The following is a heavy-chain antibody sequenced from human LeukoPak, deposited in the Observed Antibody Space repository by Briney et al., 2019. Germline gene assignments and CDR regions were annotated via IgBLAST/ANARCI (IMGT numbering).Heavy chain of an antibody. V-gene: IGHV1-69*04. CDR2: IIPILGIA. CDR3: ARESLFGGNPC. CDR1: GGTFSSYA. Sequence: GASVKVSCKASGGTFSSYAISWVRQAPGQGLEWMGRIIPILGIANYAQKFQGRVTITADKSTSTAYMELSSLRSEDTAVYYCARESLFGGNPCWGQGTLVTVSS. J-gene: IGHJ4*02. D-gene: IGHD2-15*01.